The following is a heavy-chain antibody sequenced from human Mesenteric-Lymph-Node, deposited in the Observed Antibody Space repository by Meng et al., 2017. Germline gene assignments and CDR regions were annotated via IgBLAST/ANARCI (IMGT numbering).Heavy chain of an antibody. J-gene: IGHJ4*02. CDR1: GFSFSSYW. CDR2: IKQDGSEK. V-gene: IGHV3-7*01. CDR3: ARQAKIGGYYLFDH. Sequence: GESLKISCAASGFSFSSYWMSWVRQAPGKGLEWVASIKQDGSEKYYVDSVEGRFTISRDNAKNSLYLQMNSLRAEDTAVYYCARQAKIGGYYLFDHWGQGTLVTVSS. D-gene: IGHD3-22*01.